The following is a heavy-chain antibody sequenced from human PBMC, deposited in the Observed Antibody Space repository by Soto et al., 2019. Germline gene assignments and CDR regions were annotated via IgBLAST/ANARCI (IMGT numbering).Heavy chain of an antibody. J-gene: IGHJ4*02. V-gene: IGHV5-51*01. Sequence: GESLKISCKGSGYSFTSYLIGWVRQMPGKGLEWMGIIYPGDSDTRYSPSFQGQVTISADKSISTAYLQWSSLKASDTAMYYCARPPSFDILTGYSDYWGQGTLVTVSS. CDR1: GYSFTSYL. CDR3: ARPPSFDILTGYSDY. D-gene: IGHD3-9*01. CDR2: IYPGDSDT.